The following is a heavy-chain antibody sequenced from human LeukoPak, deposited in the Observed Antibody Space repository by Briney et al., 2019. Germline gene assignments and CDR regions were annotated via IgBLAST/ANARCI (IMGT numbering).Heavy chain of an antibody. Sequence: ASVKVSCKASGYTFTSYYMHWVRQAPGQGLEWMGIINPSGGSTSYAQKFQGRVTMTRDTSTSTVYMELSSLRSEDTAVYYCARVLNRGWYTRETNFDYWGQGTLVTVSS. D-gene: IGHD6-19*01. CDR3: ARVLNRGWYTRETNFDY. J-gene: IGHJ4*02. V-gene: IGHV1-46*01. CDR1: GYTFTSYY. CDR2: INPSGGST.